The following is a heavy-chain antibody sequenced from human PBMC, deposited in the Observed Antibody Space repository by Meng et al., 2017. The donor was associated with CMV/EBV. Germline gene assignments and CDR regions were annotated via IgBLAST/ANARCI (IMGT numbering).Heavy chain of an antibody. D-gene: IGHD4-17*01. CDR1: GCSISSSRYY. Sequence: SETLSLTCTASGCSISSSRYYWGWIRQPPGKGLEWIGYIYYSGSTNYNPSLKSRVTKSVDTTKSQFPLKLRSVTAAATAVYYCARVYGDYADNYSYYGMDVWGQGTTVTVSS. V-gene: IGHV4-61*05. J-gene: IGHJ6*02. CDR2: IYYSGST. CDR3: ARVYGDYADNYSYYGMDV.